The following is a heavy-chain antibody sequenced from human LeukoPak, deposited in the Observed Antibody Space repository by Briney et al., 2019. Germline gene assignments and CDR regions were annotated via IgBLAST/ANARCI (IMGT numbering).Heavy chain of an antibody. D-gene: IGHD3-10*01. CDR1: GFTFSSYW. CDR2: IKQDGSEK. CDR3: ARDRWAYGSGSYYDY. J-gene: IGHJ4*02. V-gene: IGHV3-7*01. Sequence: PGGSLRLSCAASGFTFSSYWMSWVRQAPGKGLEWVANIKQDGSEKYYVDSVKSRFTISRDNAKNSLYLQMNSLRDEDTAVYYCARDRWAYGSGSYYDYWGQGTLVTVSS.